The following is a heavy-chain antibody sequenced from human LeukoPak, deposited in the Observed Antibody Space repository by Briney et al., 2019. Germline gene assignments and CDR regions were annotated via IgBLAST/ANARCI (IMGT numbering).Heavy chain of an antibody. CDR1: GGSISYYY. CDR3: ARGGYYYLDV. Sequence: SETLSLTCFVSGGSISYYYWSWIRQTPGKGLEWIGFIDYHGNTNYSSSLKSRVTISVDTSENFFSLKLKSVTTADTAVYYCARGGYYYLDVWGGGTTVTVSS. CDR2: IDYHGNT. V-gene: IGHV4-59*01. J-gene: IGHJ6*03.